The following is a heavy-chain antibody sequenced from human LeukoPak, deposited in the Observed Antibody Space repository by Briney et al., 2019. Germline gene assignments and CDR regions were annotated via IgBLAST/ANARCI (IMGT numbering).Heavy chain of an antibody. D-gene: IGHD5-12*01. V-gene: IGHV4-59*11. J-gene: IGHJ4*02. CDR2: IYYTGSA. Sequence: SETLSLTCTVSGGSIGGHYWTWIRQPPGKGLEWIGYIYYTGSANYHPSFKSRVTMSVDTSKIQFSLRLNSVTAADTAVYFCARAPSGYSGFESKTSFDFWGQGTLVTVSS. CDR3: ARAPSGYSGFESKTSFDF. CDR1: GGSIGGHY.